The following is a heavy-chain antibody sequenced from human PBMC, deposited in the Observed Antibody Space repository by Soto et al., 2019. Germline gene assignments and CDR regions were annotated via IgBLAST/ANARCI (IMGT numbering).Heavy chain of an antibody. CDR1: GFSFSGSA. CDR2: IRSKPNSYAT. D-gene: IGHD3-22*01. Sequence: EVQLVESGGGLVQPGGSLILSCAASGFSFSGSAMHWVRQASGQGLEWVGRIRSKPNSYATAYAASVKGRFTISRDDSKNTEYLQMNSLKTEDTAVYYCTYYYDSSGNGFDYWGQGTLVTVSS. J-gene: IGHJ4*02. V-gene: IGHV3-73*02. CDR3: TYYYDSSGNGFDY.